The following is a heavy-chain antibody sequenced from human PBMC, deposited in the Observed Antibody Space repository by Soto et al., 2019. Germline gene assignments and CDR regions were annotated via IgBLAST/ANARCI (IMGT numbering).Heavy chain of an antibody. J-gene: IGHJ4*02. CDR1: GGSFSGYY. D-gene: IGHD3-22*01. Sequence: QVQLQQWGAGLLKPSETLSLTCAVYGGSFSGYYWSWIRQPPGKGLEWIGEINHSGSTNYNPSLKGRVTITVDTSKNQFSLKLSSVTAADTAVYYCARGSWGYYDSSGYSDYWGQGTLVTVSS. CDR2: INHSGST. CDR3: ARGSWGYYDSSGYSDY. V-gene: IGHV4-34*01.